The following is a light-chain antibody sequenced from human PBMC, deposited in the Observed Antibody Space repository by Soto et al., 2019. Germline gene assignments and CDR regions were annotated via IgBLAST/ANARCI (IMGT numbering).Light chain of an antibody. Sequence: DIVLTQYPATLSLSPGDRATLSCRASQTVSSSYLAWYQQKPGQAPRLLIYGASSRATGIPDRFSGSGSGTDFTLTISRLEPEDFAVYYCQQYGSSGTFGQGTKVDIK. V-gene: IGKV3-20*01. CDR1: QTVSSSY. J-gene: IGKJ1*01. CDR2: GAS. CDR3: QQYGSSGT.